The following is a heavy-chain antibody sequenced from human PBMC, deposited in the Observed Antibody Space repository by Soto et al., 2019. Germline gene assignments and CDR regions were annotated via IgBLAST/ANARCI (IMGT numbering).Heavy chain of an antibody. J-gene: IGHJ6*03. CDR2: MNPNSGNT. CDR3: RRGLNSDFWRRQRSNCYMDV. V-gene: IGHV1-8*01. Sequence: ASVEVSFKASGYTFTSYDINWVRQSTGQGLEWMGWMNPNSGNTGYAQKFQGRLTITRNTSIVPAYLELSSQSSEDTAVYYCRRGLNSDFWRRQRSNCYMDVWGKGNTVTVS. CDR1: GYTFTSYD. D-gene: IGHD3-3*01.